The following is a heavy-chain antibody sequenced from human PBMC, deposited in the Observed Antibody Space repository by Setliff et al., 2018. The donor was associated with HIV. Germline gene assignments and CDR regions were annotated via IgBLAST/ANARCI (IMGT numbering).Heavy chain of an antibody. CDR1: FTDYA. D-gene: IGHD5-18*01. CDR2: INTNTGNP. Sequence: FTDYAMTWVRQAPGQGLEWMGWINTNTGNPTYAQGFTGRFVFSLDTPVSTAYLLISSLKAEDTAVYYCARATWIRSSYYFDYWGQGTLVTVSS. CDR3: ARATWIRSSYYFDY. J-gene: IGHJ4*02. V-gene: IGHV7-4-1*02.